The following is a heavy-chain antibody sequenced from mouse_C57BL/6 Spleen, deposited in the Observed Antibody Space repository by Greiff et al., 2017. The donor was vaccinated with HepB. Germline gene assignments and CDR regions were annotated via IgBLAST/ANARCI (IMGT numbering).Heavy chain of an antibody. CDR1: GFTFSDYY. V-gene: IGHV5-16*01. CDR3: ARGGYDSPMGYAMDY. D-gene: IGHD2-4*01. Sequence: EVHLVESEGGLVQPGSSMKLSCTASGFTFSDYYMAWVRQVPEKGLEWVANINYDGSSTYYLDSLKSRFIISRDNAKNILYLQMSSLKSEDTATYYCARGGYDSPMGYAMDYWGQGTSVTVSS. CDR2: INYDGSST. J-gene: IGHJ4*01.